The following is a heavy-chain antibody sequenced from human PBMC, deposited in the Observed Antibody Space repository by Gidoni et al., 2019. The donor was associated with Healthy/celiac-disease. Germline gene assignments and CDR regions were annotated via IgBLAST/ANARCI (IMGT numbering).Heavy chain of an antibody. CDR2: INHSGST. CDR3: ARERTTVTRSGFDY. Sequence: QVQLQQWGAGLLKPSETLSLTCAVYGGSFSGYYWSWIRQPPGKGLEWIGEINHSGSTNYNPSLKSRVTISVDTSKNQFSLKLSSVTAADTAVYYCARERTTVTRSGFDYWGQGTLVTVSS. CDR1: GGSFSGYY. V-gene: IGHV4-34*01. J-gene: IGHJ4*02. D-gene: IGHD4-17*01.